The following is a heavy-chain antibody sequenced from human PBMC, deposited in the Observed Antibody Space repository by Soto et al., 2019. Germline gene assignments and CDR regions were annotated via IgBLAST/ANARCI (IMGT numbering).Heavy chain of an antibody. V-gene: IGHV1-69*01. D-gene: IGHD1-7*01. CDR1: GGTFSSYA. CDR2: IIPIFGTA. J-gene: IGHJ4*02. Sequence: QVQLVQSGAEVKKPGSSVKVSCTASGGTFSSYAISWVRQAPGQGLEWMGGIIPIFGTANYAQKFQGRVTITADESTSTAYMELSSLRSEDTAVYYCARDLDGGNWNSDFDYWGQGTLVTVSS. CDR3: ARDLDGGNWNSDFDY.